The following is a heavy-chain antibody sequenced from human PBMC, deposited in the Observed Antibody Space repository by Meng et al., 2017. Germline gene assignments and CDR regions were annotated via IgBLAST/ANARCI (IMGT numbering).Heavy chain of an antibody. CDR3: ARDVSGSGSYYDAFDI. V-gene: IGHV3-33*05. D-gene: IGHD3-10*01. CDR2: ISYDGSNK. CDR1: GFTFSSYG. Sequence: GESLKISCAASGFTFSSYGMHWVRQAPGKGLEWVAVISYDGSNKYYADSVKGRFTISRDNSKNTLYLQMNSLRAEDTAVYYCARDVSGSGSYYDAFDIWGQGTMVTVSS. J-gene: IGHJ3*02.